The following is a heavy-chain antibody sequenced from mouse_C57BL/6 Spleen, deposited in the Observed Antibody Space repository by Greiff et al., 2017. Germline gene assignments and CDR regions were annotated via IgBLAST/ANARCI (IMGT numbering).Heavy chain of an antibody. D-gene: IGHD1-1*01. V-gene: IGHV1-82*01. J-gene: IGHJ2*01. CDR1: GYAFSSSW. CDR3: ANYYGSSWDY. CDR2: IYPGDGDT. Sequence: VQLQQSGPELVKPGASVKISCKASGYAFSSSWMNWVKQRPGKGLEWIGRIYPGDGDTNYNGKFKGKATLTADKSSSTAYMQLSSLTSEDSAVYFCANYYGSSWDYWGQGTTRTVSS.